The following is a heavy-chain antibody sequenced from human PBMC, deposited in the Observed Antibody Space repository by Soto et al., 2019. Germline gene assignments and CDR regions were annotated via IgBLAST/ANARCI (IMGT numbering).Heavy chain of an antibody. CDR1: GYTFTTYD. CDR3: ARGDYGDY. V-gene: IGHV1-18*01. Sequence: QVKLVQCVAEVKKPGASVMVSCKASGYTFTTYDISWVRQAPGQGLEWMGWISTYIGSTKYAQKVQGRVTLTIEKSTSTAYMELRSLRSDDTAVYYCARGDYGDYWGQGTLVTVSS. J-gene: IGHJ4*02. CDR2: ISTYIGST.